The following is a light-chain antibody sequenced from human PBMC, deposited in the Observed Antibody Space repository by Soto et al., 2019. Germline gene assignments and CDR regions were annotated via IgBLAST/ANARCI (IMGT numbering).Light chain of an antibody. CDR3: KQYGSLPLT. J-gene: IGKJ1*01. V-gene: IGKV3-20*01. CDR1: HIVRSNY. CDR2: GAS. Sequence: EIVLTQSPGTLSFSPGERATLSCRASHIVRSNYLAWYQQKPGQAPRLLISGASSSATGIPDRFGGSGSGTDFTITISGLEPEDFAVYYCKQYGSLPLTFGQGTMVE.